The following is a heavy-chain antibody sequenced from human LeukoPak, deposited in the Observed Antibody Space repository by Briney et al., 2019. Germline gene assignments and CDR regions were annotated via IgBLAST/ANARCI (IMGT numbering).Heavy chain of an antibody. CDR2: IYHSGST. J-gene: IGHJ4*02. CDR3: ARDAITMIVFDY. V-gene: IGHV4-38-2*02. D-gene: IGHD3-22*01. CDR1: GYSISSGYY. Sequence: ASETLSLTCTVSGYSISSGYYWGWIRQPPGKGLEWIGSIYHSGSTYYNPSLKSRVTISVDTSKNQFSLKLSSVTAADTAVYYCARDAITMIVFDYWGQGTLVTVSS.